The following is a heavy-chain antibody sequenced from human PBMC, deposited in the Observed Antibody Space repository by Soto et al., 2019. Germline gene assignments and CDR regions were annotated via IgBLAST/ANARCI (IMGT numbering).Heavy chain of an antibody. CDR3: ARATGLWGMVRGVIITSTYYFDY. CDR1: GSSISSGGYS. J-gene: IGHJ4*02. D-gene: IGHD3-10*01. Sequence: SETLSLTGAVSGSSISSGGYSWCWIRQPPGKGLEWIGYIYPSGSTYYNPSLKSRVTISVDRSKNQFSLKLSSVTAADTAVYYCARATGLWGMVRGVIITSTYYFDYWGQGTLVTVSS. CDR2: IYPSGST. V-gene: IGHV4-30-2*01.